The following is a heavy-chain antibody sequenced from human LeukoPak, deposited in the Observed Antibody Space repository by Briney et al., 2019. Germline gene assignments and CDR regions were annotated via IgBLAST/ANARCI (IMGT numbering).Heavy chain of an antibody. Sequence: GGSLRLSCAASGFTFSRHWVHWVRQAPGKGPVWVSRINGDGSSTNYADSVKGRLTISRDNAKNTLYLQMNSLRAEDTAVYYCARDTGYSINYWGRGTLVTVSS. CDR1: GFTFSRHW. D-gene: IGHD6-13*01. J-gene: IGHJ4*02. V-gene: IGHV3-74*01. CDR3: ARDTGYSINY. CDR2: INGDGSST.